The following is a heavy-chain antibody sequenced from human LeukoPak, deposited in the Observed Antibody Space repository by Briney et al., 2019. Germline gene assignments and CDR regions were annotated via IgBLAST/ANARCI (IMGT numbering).Heavy chain of an antibody. CDR2: INGNSGGT. Sequence: ASVKVSCKASGYTFTDYLMNWVRQAPGQGLEWMGWINGNSGGTNYAQKFQGRVTMTRDTSITTAYMELRSLTSDDTAVYYCTRGSGKAAAGTDYWGQETLVTVSS. D-gene: IGHD6-13*01. CDR1: GYTFTDYL. J-gene: IGHJ4*02. CDR3: TRGSGKAAAGTDY. V-gene: IGHV1-2*02.